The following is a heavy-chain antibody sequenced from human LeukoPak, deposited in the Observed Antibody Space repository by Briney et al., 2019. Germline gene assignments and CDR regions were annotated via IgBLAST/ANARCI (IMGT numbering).Heavy chain of an antibody. Sequence: GGSLRLSCAASGFTFSSYWMNWVRQAPGKGLEWVSSISSSSSYIYYADSVKGRFTISRDNAKNSLYLQMNSLRAEDTAVYYCARSGYDFWSGYSDWFDPWGQGTLVTVSS. D-gene: IGHD3-3*01. CDR1: GFTFSSYW. V-gene: IGHV3-21*01. J-gene: IGHJ5*02. CDR2: ISSSSSYI. CDR3: ARSGYDFWSGYSDWFDP.